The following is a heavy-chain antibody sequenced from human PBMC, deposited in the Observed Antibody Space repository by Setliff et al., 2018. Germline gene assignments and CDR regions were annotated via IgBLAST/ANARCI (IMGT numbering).Heavy chain of an antibody. V-gene: IGHV3-23*01. Sequence: GSLRLSCAASGFTFRSYWMSWVRQAPGKGLEWVSTISGRGGSTYYADSVKGRFTISRDNSKNTLYLQMNSLRAEDTAVYYCAKDGVRYGSGSYYSDYWGQGTLVTVSS. CDR1: GFTFRSYW. J-gene: IGHJ4*02. CDR3: AKDGVRYGSGSYYSDY. CDR2: ISGRGGST. D-gene: IGHD3-10*01.